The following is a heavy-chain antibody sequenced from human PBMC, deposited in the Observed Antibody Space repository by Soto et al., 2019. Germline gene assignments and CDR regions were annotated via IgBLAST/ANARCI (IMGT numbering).Heavy chain of an antibody. V-gene: IGHV1-69*13. J-gene: IGHJ4*02. D-gene: IGHD2-8*01. CDR1: GGTFSSYA. Sequence: SVKVSCKASGGTFSSYAISWVRQAPGQGLEWMGGIIPIFGTANYAQKFQGRVTITADESTSTAYMELSSLRSEDTAVYYCAGKKYCTNGVCYQAYYFDYWGQGTLVTV. CDR2: IIPIFGTA. CDR3: AGKKYCTNGVCYQAYYFDY.